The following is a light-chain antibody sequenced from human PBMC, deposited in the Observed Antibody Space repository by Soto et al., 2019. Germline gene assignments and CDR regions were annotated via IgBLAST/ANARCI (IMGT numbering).Light chain of an antibody. CDR2: SAS. V-gene: IGKV1-9*01. Sequence: IQLTQSPSSLSASVGDRVTITCRASQGISDSLAWYLQKPGKAPRLLIYSASTLQGGVPSRFSGSGSGTDFTLTISSLQPEDFATDFCQQFHNYPLTFGGGTKVEIK. CDR3: QQFHNYPLT. J-gene: IGKJ4*01. CDR1: QGISDS.